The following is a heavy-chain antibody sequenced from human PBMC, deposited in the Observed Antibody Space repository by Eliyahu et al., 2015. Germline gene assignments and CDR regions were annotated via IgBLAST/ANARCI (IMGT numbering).Heavy chain of an antibody. Sequence: QLQMQESGPGLVKPSETLSLTCTVSGGSISXXNYXWXWXRQPPGKGLEWIGDINYSGSTYYNPSLKSRVTISVDTSEKQFSLQLTSVTAADTGVYHCARRFGAYGSSWYPGPEYNWFDPWGQGTLVTVSS. CDR3: ARRFGAYGSSWYPGPEYNWFDP. D-gene: IGHD6-13*01. CDR2: INYSGST. J-gene: IGHJ5*02. V-gene: IGHV4-39*01. CDR1: GGSISXXNYX.